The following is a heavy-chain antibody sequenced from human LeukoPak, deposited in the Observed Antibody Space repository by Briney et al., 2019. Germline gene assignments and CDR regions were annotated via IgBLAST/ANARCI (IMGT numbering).Heavy chain of an antibody. CDR1: GGSFSGYY. J-gene: IGHJ6*03. D-gene: IGHD6-13*01. CDR3: ARHVVYSISWSAPYYYYYYMDV. Sequence: SETLSLTCAVYGGSFSGYYWSWIRQPPGKGLEWIGEINHSGSTDYNPSLKSRVTISVDTSKNQFSLKLSSVTAADTAVYYCARHVVYSISWSAPYYYYYYMDVWGKGTTVTISS. CDR2: INHSGST. V-gene: IGHV4-34*01.